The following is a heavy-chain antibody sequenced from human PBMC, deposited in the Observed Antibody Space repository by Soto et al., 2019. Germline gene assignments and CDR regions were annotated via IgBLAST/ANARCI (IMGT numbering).Heavy chain of an antibody. CDR3: AKVGLNTMTTVTKGDLQH. CDR2: ISGSDGGT. J-gene: IGHJ1*01. Sequence: EVQLLESGGGLVQPGGSLRLSCAASGFTFSSYAMNWVRQAPGKGLEWVSTISGSDGGTYYADSVKGRFTISSDNSKNTLYLQMNSLRAEDTAVYYCAKVGLNTMTTVTKGDLQHWGQGTLVTVSS. CDR1: GFTFSSYA. D-gene: IGHD4-17*01. V-gene: IGHV3-23*01.